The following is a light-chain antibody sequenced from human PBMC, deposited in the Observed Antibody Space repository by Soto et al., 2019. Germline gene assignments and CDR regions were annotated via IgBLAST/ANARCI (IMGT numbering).Light chain of an antibody. J-gene: IGKJ1*01. V-gene: IGKV3-11*01. CDR1: QAVNTR. Sequence: IVLTQSPATLSSFPCYIVPLSVRASQAVNTRLAWYQHKPGQAPRLLIYLTSNRAAGIPARFSGSGSETDFTLTISDVEPEDFAVYYCHKRQSWPRTFGQGTKGDIK. CDR3: HKRQSWPRT. CDR2: LTS.